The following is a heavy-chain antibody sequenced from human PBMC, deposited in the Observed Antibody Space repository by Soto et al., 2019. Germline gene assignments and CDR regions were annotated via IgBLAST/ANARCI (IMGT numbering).Heavy chain of an antibody. CDR2: INLNGGT. CDR3: ARVPFGLVIRYYFDY. Sequence: SETLSLTCAVYGGSFSGYYWSWIRQPPGKGLEWIGEINLNGGTTYSPSLKSRVTISVDTSKNQFSLKLTSVTAADTAVYYCARVPFGLVIRYYFDYWGQGTLVTVSS. CDR1: GGSFSGYY. D-gene: IGHD3-9*01. V-gene: IGHV4-34*01. J-gene: IGHJ4*02.